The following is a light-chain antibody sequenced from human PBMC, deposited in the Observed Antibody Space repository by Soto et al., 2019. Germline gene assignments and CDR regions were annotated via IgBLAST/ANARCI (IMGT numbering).Light chain of an antibody. CDR1: SSDVGGYNY. CDR3: SSYAGSNNPFV. Sequence: ALTQPPSASGSPGQSVSISCTGTSSDVGGYNYVSWYQQHPGKAPKLMIYEVSKRPSGVPDRFSGSKSGNTASLTVSGLQAEDEADYYCSSYAGSNNPFVFGTGT. CDR2: EVS. J-gene: IGLJ1*01. V-gene: IGLV2-8*01.